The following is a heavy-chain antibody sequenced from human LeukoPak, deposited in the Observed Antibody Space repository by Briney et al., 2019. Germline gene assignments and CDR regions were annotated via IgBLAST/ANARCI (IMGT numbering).Heavy chain of an antibody. CDR3: ARGYSLNDFDY. CDR1: GYTFTDHF. D-gene: IGHD3-22*01. J-gene: IGHJ4*02. V-gene: IGHV1-2*02. Sequence: GDSVKVSCKSSGYTFTDHFIHWVRQAPGQGLEWVGEINPYNGYTKYAWRLQGRVTMTRDTSISTAFMEVSRLTSDDTAVYYCARGYSLNDFDYWGQGTLVTVAS. CDR2: INPYNGYT.